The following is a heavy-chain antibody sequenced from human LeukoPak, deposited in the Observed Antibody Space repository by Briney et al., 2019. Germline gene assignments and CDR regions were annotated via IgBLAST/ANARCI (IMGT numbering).Heavy chain of an antibody. D-gene: IGHD2-2*01. V-gene: IGHV1-69*01. Sequence: SVKVSGKASGGTFSSYAISWVRQAPGQGLEWMGGIIPISGTANYAQKFQGRVTITADESTSTAYMELSSLRSEDTAIYYCATYCSSANCYIWGYYFDYWGQGTLVTVSS. CDR2: IIPISGTA. CDR3: ATYCSSANCYIWGYYFDY. CDR1: GGTFSSYA. J-gene: IGHJ4*02.